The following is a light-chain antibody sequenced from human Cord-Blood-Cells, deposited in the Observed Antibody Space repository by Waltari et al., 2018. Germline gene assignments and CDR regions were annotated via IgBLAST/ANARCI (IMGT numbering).Light chain of an antibody. CDR2: GAS. CDR1: QSVSSN. J-gene: IGKJ1*01. CDR3: HQYNIRLPWT. V-gene: IGKV3-15*01. Sequence: ILMTPSPATLSVSPGESTTLSCRGSQSVSSNLGWYQQKPGHAPSLLIYGASTSATGIPARFSGSGSWTEFTLNISSLQSEDFSVYYCHQYNIRLPWTFGQGTKVEIK.